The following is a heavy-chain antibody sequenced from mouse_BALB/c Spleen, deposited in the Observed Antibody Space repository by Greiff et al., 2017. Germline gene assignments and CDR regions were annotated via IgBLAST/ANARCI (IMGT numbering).Heavy chain of an antibody. J-gene: IGHJ4*01. CDR3: ARLRLRRAMDY. D-gene: IGHD2-4*01. CDR2: ILPGSGST. CDR1: GYTFSSYW. Sequence: VKLQESGAELMKPGASVKISCKATGYTFSSYWIEWVKQRPGHGLEWIGEILPGSGSTNYNEKFKGKATFTADTSSNTAYMQLSSLTSEDSAVYYCARLRLRRAMDYWGQGTSVTVSS. V-gene: IGHV1-9*01.